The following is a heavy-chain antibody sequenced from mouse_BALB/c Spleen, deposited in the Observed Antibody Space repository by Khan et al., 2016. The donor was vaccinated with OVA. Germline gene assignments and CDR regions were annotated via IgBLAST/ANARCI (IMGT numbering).Heavy chain of an antibody. J-gene: IGHJ1*01. V-gene: IGHV9-3-1*01. CDR2: INTYTGEP. CDR3: ASGGYWYFDV. Sequence: QVQLKQSGPELKKPGETVKISCKASGYTFTKYGMNWVKQAPGEGLKWMGWINTYTGEPTYVDDFKGRFAFSLETSASTAYLQINNLKNDDTATYFCASGGYWYFDVWGAGTTVTVSS. CDR1: GYTFTKYG. D-gene: IGHD1-1*02.